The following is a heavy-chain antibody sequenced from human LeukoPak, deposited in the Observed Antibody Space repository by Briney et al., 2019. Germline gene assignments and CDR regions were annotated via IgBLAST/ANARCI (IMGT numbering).Heavy chain of an antibody. D-gene: IGHD3-10*01. CDR2: IKSKTDGGTT. J-gene: IGHJ3*02. V-gene: IGHV3-15*01. CDR1: GFTFSIAW. CDR3: ARDRRLLYFGELFHDAFDI. Sequence: PGGSLRLSCAASGFTFSIAWMTWVRQAPGKGLEWVGRIKSKTDGGTTDYAAPVKGRFTISRDDSKNTLYLQMNSLKTEDTAVYYCARDRRLLYFGELFHDAFDIWGQGTMVTVSS.